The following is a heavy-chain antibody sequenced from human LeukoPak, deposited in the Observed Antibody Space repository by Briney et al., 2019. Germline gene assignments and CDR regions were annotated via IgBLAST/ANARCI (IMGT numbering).Heavy chain of an antibody. CDR3: ARDRGTGVATYDY. CDR2: IYYSGGT. V-gene: IGHV4-59*12. CDR1: GGSISSYY. J-gene: IGHJ4*02. Sequence: SETLSLTCTASGGSISSYYWSWIRQPPGKGLEWIGYIYYSGGTNYNPSLKSRVTISVDTSKNQLSLKMMSVNAADTAVYYCARDRGTGVATYDYWGQGTLVTVSS. D-gene: IGHD5-12*01.